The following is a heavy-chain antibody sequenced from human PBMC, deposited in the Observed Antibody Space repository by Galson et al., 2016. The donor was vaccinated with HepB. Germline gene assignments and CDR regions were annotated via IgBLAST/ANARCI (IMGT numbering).Heavy chain of an antibody. CDR3: ARGTPSILAY. J-gene: IGHJ4*02. Sequence: SLRLSCAASGFIFSNAWMSWVRQAPGKGLEWVANINQEGSEKNYVDSVKGRFTISGDNAKNSLYLQMNSLRAEDTAVYYCARGTPSILAYWGQGTLVTVSS. CDR1: GFIFSNAW. CDR2: INQEGSEK. D-gene: IGHD2-2*01. V-gene: IGHV3-7*01.